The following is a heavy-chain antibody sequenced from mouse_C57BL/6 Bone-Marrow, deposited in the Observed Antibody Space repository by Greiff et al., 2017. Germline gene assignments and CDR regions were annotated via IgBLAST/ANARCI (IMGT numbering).Heavy chain of an antibody. CDR3: ARYIGDGYFVGAMDY. Sequence: DVKLVESGPGLAKPSQTLSLTCSVTGYSITSDYWNWIRKFPGNKLEYMGYISYSGSTYYNPSLKSRISITRDTSKNQYYLQLNSVTTEDTATYYCARYIGDGYFVGAMDYWGQGTSVTVSS. CDR1: GYSITSDY. J-gene: IGHJ4*01. CDR2: ISYSGST. D-gene: IGHD2-3*01. V-gene: IGHV3-8*01.